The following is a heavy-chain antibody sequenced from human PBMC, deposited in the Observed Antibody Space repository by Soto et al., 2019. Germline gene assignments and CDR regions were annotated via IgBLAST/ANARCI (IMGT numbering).Heavy chain of an antibody. CDR3: ARVYGGYLDY. D-gene: IGHD2-15*01. CDR2: IYYSGST. CDR1: GGSISSGGYY. Sequence: PSETLFLTCTVSGGSISSGGYYWSWIRQHPGKGLEWIGYIYYSGSTNYNPSLKSRVTISVDTSKNQFSLKLSSVTAADTAVYYCARVYGGYLDYWGQGTLVTVSS. J-gene: IGHJ4*02. V-gene: IGHV4-61*08.